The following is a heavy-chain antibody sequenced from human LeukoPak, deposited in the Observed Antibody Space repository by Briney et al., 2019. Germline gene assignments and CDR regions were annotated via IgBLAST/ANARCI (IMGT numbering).Heavy chain of an antibody. J-gene: IGHJ4*02. CDR3: ARDNSGSGSYIQLDY. D-gene: IGHD3-10*01. CDR1: GFTFSDYY. V-gene: IGHV3-30-3*01. CDR2: TSSDGGNK. Sequence: GGSLRLSCAASGFTFSDYYMSWIRQAPGKGLGWVAITSSDGGNKYYADSVKGRFTISRDNSKNTLYLQTNSLRTEDTAVYYCARDNSGSGSYIQLDYWGQGTRVTVSS.